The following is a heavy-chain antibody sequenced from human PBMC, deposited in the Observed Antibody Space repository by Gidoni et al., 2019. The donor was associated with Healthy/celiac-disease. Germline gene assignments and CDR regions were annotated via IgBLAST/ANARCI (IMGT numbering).Heavy chain of an antibody. D-gene: IGHD5-12*01. Sequence: QVQLVQSGAEVKKPGASVKVSCKASGYTFTSYDINWVRQATGQGLEWMGWMNPNSGNTGYAQKFQGRVTMTRNTSISTAYMELSSLRSEDTAVYYCATTPRYSGYDYFAYWGQGTLVTVSS. CDR2: MNPNSGNT. CDR1: GYTFTSYD. J-gene: IGHJ4*02. CDR3: ATTPRYSGYDYFAY. V-gene: IGHV1-8*01.